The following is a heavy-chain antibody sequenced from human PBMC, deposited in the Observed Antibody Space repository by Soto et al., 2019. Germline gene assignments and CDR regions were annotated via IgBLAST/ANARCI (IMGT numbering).Heavy chain of an antibody. V-gene: IGHV3-49*04. J-gene: IGHJ4*02. Sequence: PGGSLRLSCTASGFTFGDYAMSWVRQAPGKGLEWVGFIRSKAYGGTTEYAASVKGRFTISRDDSKSIAYLQMNSLKTEDTAVYYCNRDRHPQVRWGQGTLVTFSS. CDR2: IRSKAYGGTT. CDR3: NRDRHPQVR. CDR1: GFTFGDYA.